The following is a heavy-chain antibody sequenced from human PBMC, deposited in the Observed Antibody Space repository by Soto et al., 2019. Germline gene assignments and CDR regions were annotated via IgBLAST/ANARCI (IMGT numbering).Heavy chain of an antibody. D-gene: IGHD1-26*01. V-gene: IGHV4-59*01. CDR3: ARGRGGTYDAFDI. Sequence: QVQLRESGPGLVKPSETLSLTCTVSSGSIGTYFWSWIRQPPGKGLEWIGYIYYSGTTNYNPSLKSRVTIFLETSKNQFSLRLSSVTAADTAVYYCARGRGGTYDAFDIWGQGTLVTVSS. CDR1: SGSIGTYF. J-gene: IGHJ3*02. CDR2: IYYSGTT.